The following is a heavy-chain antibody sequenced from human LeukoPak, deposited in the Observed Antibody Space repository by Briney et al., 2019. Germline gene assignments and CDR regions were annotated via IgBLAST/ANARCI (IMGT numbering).Heavy chain of an antibody. CDR3: VKGGFLEWLTPPYDAFDI. CDR2: IKWNSGNI. Sequence: GGSLRLSCATSGFTFNDYAMHWVRQVPGKGLEWVSGIKWNSGNIGYADSVKGRFTISRDNAKNSLYLQMNSLRAEDTALYYCVKGGFLEWLTPPYDAFDIWGQGTMVTVSS. D-gene: IGHD3-3*01. V-gene: IGHV3-9*01. CDR1: GFTFNDYA. J-gene: IGHJ3*02.